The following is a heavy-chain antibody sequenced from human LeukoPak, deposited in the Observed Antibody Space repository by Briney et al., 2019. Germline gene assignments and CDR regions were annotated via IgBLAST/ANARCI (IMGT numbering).Heavy chain of an antibody. CDR2: ISSSGSTI. Sequence: GGSLRLSCAASGFTLSDYYMSWIRQAPGKGLEWVSYISSSGSTIYYADSVKGRFTISRDNAKNSLYLQMNSLRAEDTAVYYCASTGARIAAAGTGFRDWGQGTLVTVSS. V-gene: IGHV3-11*04. D-gene: IGHD6-13*01. CDR3: ASTGARIAAAGTGFRD. J-gene: IGHJ4*02. CDR1: GFTLSDYY.